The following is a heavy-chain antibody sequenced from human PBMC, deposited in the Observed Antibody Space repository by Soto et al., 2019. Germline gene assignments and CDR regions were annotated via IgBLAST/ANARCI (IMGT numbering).Heavy chain of an antibody. CDR3: ARGPAWNRMYYFDY. Sequence: TSVKVSCKASGYTFTSYAMHWVRQAPGQRLEWMGWINAGNGNTKYSQKFQGRVTITRDTSASTAYMELSSLRSEDTAVYYCARGPAWNRMYYFDYWGQGTLVTVSS. V-gene: IGHV1-3*01. CDR1: GYTFTSYA. D-gene: IGHD1-1*01. J-gene: IGHJ4*02. CDR2: INAGNGNT.